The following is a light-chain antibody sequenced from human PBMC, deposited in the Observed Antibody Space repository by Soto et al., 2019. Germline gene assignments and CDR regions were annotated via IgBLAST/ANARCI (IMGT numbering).Light chain of an antibody. CDR2: KAS. J-gene: IGKJ4*01. V-gene: IGKV1-5*03. CDR1: QSISSW. CDR3: QQGASFPRT. Sequence: DIQMTQSPSTLSASVGDRVTITCRASQSISSWLAWYQQKPGKAPKLLIYKASSIESGVPSRFSGSGSGTEFTLTIRSLQPEDFATYYCQQGASFPRTFGGGTKVDI.